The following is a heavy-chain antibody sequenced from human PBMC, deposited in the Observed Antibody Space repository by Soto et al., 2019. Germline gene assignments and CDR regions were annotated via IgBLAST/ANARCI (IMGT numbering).Heavy chain of an antibody. CDR3: ARASPTVSGSYYRAGDY. V-gene: IGHV3-48*03. D-gene: IGHD1-26*01. Sequence: GGSLRLSCAASGFTFSSYEMNWVRQAPGKGLEWVSYISSSGSTIYYADSVKGRFTISRDNAKNSLCLQMNSLRAEDTAVYYCARASPTVSGSYYRAGDYWGQGTLVTVSS. J-gene: IGHJ4*02. CDR1: GFTFSSYE. CDR2: ISSSGSTI.